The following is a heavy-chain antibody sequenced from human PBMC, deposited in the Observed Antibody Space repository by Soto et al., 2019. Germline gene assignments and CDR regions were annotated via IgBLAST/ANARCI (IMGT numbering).Heavy chain of an antibody. CDR2: IIPIFGTA. CDR1: GGTFSSYA. J-gene: IGHJ5*02. V-gene: IGHV1-69*01. CDR3: ARENMGYSSGWYWFDP. D-gene: IGHD6-19*01. Sequence: QVQLVQSGAEVKKPGSSVKVSCKASGGTFSSYAISWVRQAPGQGLEWMGGIIPIFGTANYAQKFQGRVTITADESTSTAYMELSSLRSEDTAVEYCARENMGYSSGWYWFDPWGQGTLVTVSS.